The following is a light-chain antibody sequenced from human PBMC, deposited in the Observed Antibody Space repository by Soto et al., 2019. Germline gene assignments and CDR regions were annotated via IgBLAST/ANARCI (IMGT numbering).Light chain of an antibody. Sequence: EIVMTQSPATLSVSPGERATVSCRASQSVSAKLGWYQQKPGQAPRLLIYGASTRATGIPARFSGNGSGTEFTLTISSLQSEDFAVYYCHQCINWPWTFGQGTTVEIK. CDR1: QSVSAK. CDR3: HQCINWPWT. CDR2: GAS. J-gene: IGKJ1*01. V-gene: IGKV3-15*01.